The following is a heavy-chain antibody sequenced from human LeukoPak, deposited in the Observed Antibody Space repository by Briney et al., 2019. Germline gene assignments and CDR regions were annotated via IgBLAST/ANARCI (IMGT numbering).Heavy chain of an antibody. D-gene: IGHD3-10*01. V-gene: IGHV4-59*08. CDR3: ARHYGP. J-gene: IGHJ5*02. CDR2: IYYSGST. Sequence: SETLSLTCTVSGSSISNYYWSWIRQPPGKGLEWIGYIYYSGSTNYNPSLKSRVTISVDTSKNQFSLKLNSVTAADTAVYYCARHYGPWGQGTLVTVSS. CDR1: GSSISNYY.